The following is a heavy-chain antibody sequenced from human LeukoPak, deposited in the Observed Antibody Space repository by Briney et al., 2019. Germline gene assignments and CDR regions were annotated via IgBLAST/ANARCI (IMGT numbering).Heavy chain of an antibody. V-gene: IGHV3-23*01. CDR1: GFTFSSYA. J-gene: IGHJ4*02. D-gene: IGHD6-19*01. CDR2: ISGSGGST. CDR3: AKAGRGGSGWYIDY. Sequence: PGGSLRLSCAASGFTFSSYAMSWVRQAPGKGPEWVSAISGSGGSTYYADSVKGRFTISRDNSKNTLYLQMNSLRAEDTAVYYCAKAGRGGSGWYIDYWGQGTLVTVSS.